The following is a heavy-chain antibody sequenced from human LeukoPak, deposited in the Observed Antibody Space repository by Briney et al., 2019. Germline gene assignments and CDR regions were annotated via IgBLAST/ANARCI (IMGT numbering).Heavy chain of an antibody. CDR2: IYYSGST. Sequence: KASETLSLTCTVSGGSISSSSYYWGWIRQPPGKGLEWIESIYYSGSTYYNPSLKSRVTISVDTSKNQFSLKLSSVTAADTAVYYCARSSGYSSSGGLNWFDTWGQGTLVTVSS. V-gene: IGHV4-39*01. CDR3: ARSSGYSSSGGLNWFDT. J-gene: IGHJ5*02. D-gene: IGHD6-13*01. CDR1: GGSISSSSYY.